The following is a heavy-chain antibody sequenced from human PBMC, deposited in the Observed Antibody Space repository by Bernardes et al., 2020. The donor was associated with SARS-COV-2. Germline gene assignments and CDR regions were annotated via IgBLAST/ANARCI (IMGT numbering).Heavy chain of an antibody. CDR3: AKPKRGVVATIPHFNY. V-gene: IGHV3-23*01. Sequence: GGSLRLSCAASGFTFSSYAMSWVRQAPGKGLEWVSAISGSGGSTYYADSVKGRFTISRDNSKNTLYLQMNSLRAEDTAVYYCAKPKRGVVATIPHFNYWGQGTLVTVSS. J-gene: IGHJ4*02. D-gene: IGHD5-12*01. CDR2: ISGSGGST. CDR1: GFTFSSYA.